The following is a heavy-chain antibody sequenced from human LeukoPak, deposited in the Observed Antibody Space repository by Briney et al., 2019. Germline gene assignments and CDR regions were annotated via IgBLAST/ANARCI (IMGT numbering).Heavy chain of an antibody. CDR3: VSDGDIVVVITFDY. CDR1: GFTFSNYA. V-gene: IGHV3-23*01. Sequence: PGGSLRLSCAASGFTFSNYAMSWVRQAPGKGLEWVSAISGSGGNTYYADSVEGRFTISRDNSKNTLYLQMDRLRVEDSAVYYCVSDGDIVVVITFDYWGQGTLVTVSS. J-gene: IGHJ4*02. D-gene: IGHD3-22*01. CDR2: ISGSGGNT.